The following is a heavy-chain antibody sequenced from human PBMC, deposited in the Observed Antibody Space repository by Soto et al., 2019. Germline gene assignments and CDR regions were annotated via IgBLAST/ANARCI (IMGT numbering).Heavy chain of an antibody. CDR1: GGAITNYY. V-gene: IGHV4-59*01. Sequence: SETPSLTCSVSGGAITNYYWNWIRQTPGKGLEWIGYIYHTGSTSKNPSLKSRVTLSLDTSKNQLTLNLTSVTAADTAIYYCARSVNRGYSYGYGHWGQGTLVTVSS. CDR3: ARSVNRGYSYGYGH. CDR2: IYHTGST. D-gene: IGHD5-18*01. J-gene: IGHJ4*02.